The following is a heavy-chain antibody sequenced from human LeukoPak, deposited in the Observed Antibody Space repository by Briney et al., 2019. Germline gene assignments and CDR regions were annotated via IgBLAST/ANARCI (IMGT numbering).Heavy chain of an antibody. CDR3: ARDPSYSSSSRFDRSVDY. CDR2: ISSSSSYI. V-gene: IGHV3-21*01. D-gene: IGHD6-6*01. J-gene: IGHJ4*02. CDR1: GFTFSYYS. Sequence: GGSLRLSCAASGFTFSYYSMNWVRQAPGKGLEWVSSISSSSSYIYYADSVKGRFTISRDNAKNSPYLQMNSLRAEGTAVYYCARDPSYSSSSRFDRSVDYWGQGTLVTVSS.